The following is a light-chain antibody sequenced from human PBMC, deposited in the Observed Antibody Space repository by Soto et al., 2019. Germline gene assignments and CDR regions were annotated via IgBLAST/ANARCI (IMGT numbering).Light chain of an antibody. J-gene: IGLJ2*01. CDR2: GNN. CDR1: GSSIGTNT. V-gene: IGLV1-44*01. CDR3: AAWDGSLNNVL. Sequence: QSVLTQPPSASGTPGQRVTISCSGSGSSIGTNTVNCYRQLPGTAPKLLIYGNNHRPSGVPDRFSGSKSGTSASLAISGLQSEDEAEYYCAAWDGSLNNVLFGGGTKVTVL.